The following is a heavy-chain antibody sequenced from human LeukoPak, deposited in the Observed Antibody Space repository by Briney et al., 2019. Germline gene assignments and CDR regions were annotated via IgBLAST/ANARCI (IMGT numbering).Heavy chain of an antibody. CDR3: ARVVAVADYYFDY. D-gene: IGHD6-19*01. J-gene: IGHJ4*02. CDR1: EFTFSSYN. V-gene: IGHV3-21*01. Sequence: GGSLRLSCADSEFTFSSYNMNWVRQAPGKGLEWVSSISSFSSYIYYADSVKGRFTISRDNAKNSLYLQMNSLRAEDTAVYYCARVVAVADYYFDYWGQGTLVTVSS. CDR2: ISSFSSYI.